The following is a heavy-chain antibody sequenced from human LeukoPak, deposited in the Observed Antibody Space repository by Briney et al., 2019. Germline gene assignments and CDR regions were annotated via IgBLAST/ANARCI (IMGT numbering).Heavy chain of an antibody. J-gene: IGHJ4*02. D-gene: IGHD2-21*01. CDR3: ARENCGGDCYTDY. CDR1: GGSISSGDYY. V-gene: IGHV4-30-4*08. Sequence: SETLSLTCTVSGGSISSGDYYWSWIRQPPGKGLEWIGYIYYSGSTYYNPSLKNRVTISVDTSKNQFSLKLSSVTAADTAVYYCARENCGGDCYTDYWGQGTLVTVSS. CDR2: IYYSGST.